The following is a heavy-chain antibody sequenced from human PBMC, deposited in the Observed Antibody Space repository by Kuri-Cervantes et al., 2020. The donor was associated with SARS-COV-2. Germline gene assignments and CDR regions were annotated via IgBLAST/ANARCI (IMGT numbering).Heavy chain of an antibody. D-gene: IGHD6-19*01. CDR2: IYYSGGT. CDR1: GGSISRGGHY. V-gene: IGHV4-31*03. J-gene: IGHJ4*02. Sequence: SETLSLTCTVSGGSISRGGHYWSWIRQHPEKGLEWIGYIYYSGGTYYNPSLKSRVSMSVDTSKSQFSLNLSSVTAADTAVYYCARGMQQWPFDYWGQGTLVTVSS. CDR3: ARGMQQWPFDY.